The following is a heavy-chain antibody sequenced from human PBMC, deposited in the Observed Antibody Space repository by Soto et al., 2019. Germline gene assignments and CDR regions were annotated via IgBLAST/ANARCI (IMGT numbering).Heavy chain of an antibody. D-gene: IGHD6-19*01. CDR2: ISYDGRNK. CDR1: GFTFSSYG. CDR3: AKDQVTSGWYKWSWFGP. J-gene: IGHJ5*02. Sequence: GGSLRLSCAASGFTFSSYGMDWVRQAPDKGLEWVSFISYDGRNKDYADSVKGRFTISRDNSKNTLYLQMNSLRAEDTAVYYCAKDQVTSGWYKWSWFGPWGQGTLVTVSS. V-gene: IGHV3-30*18.